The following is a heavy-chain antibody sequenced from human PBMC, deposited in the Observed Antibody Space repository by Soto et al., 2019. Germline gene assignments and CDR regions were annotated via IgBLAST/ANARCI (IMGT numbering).Heavy chain of an antibody. V-gene: IGHV3-23*01. CDR3: AKDGDEGGNFDY. Sequence: EVQLLESGGGLVQPGGSLRLSCAASGFTFSSDAMSWVRQAPGKGLEWVSAISGSGGSTYYADSVKGRFTISRDNSKNTLYLQMNSLRAEDTAVYYCAKDGDEGGNFDYWGQGTLVTVSS. J-gene: IGHJ4*02. CDR1: GFTFSSDA. D-gene: IGHD3-16*01. CDR2: ISGSGGST.